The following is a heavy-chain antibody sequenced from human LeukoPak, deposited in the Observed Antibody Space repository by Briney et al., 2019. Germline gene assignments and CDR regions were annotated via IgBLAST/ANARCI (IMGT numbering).Heavy chain of an antibody. CDR1: GFTFSSYG. CDR2: IWYDGSNK. D-gene: IGHD2-2*01. V-gene: IGHV3-33*06. J-gene: IGHJ3*02. CDR3: AKGGYCSSTSCSLHAFDI. Sequence: PGGSLRLSCAASGFTFSSYGMPWVRQAPGKGLEGVAVIWYDGSNKYYADSVKGRFTISRDNSKNTLYLQMNSLRAEDTAVYYCAKGGYCSSTSCSLHAFDIWGQGTMVTVSS.